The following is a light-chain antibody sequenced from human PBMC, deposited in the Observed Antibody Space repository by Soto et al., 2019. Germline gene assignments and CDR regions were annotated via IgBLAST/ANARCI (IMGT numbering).Light chain of an antibody. Sequence: QSALTQPASVSGSPGQSITISCSGTSSDVGSYNLVSWYQQYPGKAPKAIIYEGTKRPSGVSNRFSGSKSGNTASLTISGLLAEDEADYYCCTYAGTSTYEFGGGTKVTVL. CDR3: CTYAGTSTYE. CDR1: SSDVGSYNL. J-gene: IGLJ2*01. V-gene: IGLV2-23*01. CDR2: EGT.